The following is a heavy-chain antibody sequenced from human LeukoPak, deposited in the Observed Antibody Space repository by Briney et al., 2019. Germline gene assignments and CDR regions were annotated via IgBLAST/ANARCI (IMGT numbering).Heavy chain of an antibody. D-gene: IGHD5-24*01. J-gene: IGHJ4*02. CDR1: GFTFTHYS. V-gene: IGHV3-23*01. CDR2: LTSSGAST. Sequence: PGGTLRLSCAASGFTFTHYSMNWVRQAPGKGLEWVSGLTSSGASTYYADSVKGRFTISRDNSKNTVYLQINSLTAEDTAVYYCGRDSRWAQPDYWGQGTLVAVSS. CDR3: GRDSRWAQPDY.